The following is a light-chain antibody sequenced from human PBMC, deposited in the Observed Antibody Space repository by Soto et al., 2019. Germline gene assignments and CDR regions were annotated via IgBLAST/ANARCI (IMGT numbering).Light chain of an antibody. CDR1: QSVSSTY. V-gene: IGKV3D-20*01. Sequence: LTQSPSSLSASVGDRVTITCRASQSVSSTYLAWYQQKPGRAPRLLIYDASSRATGIPDRFSGSASGTDFTLTIRRLEPEDFALYYCQQYGSSPPTFGQGTKVDIK. J-gene: IGKJ1*01. CDR2: DAS. CDR3: QQYGSSPPT.